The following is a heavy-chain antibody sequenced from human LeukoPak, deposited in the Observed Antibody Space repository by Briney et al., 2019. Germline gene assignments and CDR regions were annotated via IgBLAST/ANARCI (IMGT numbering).Heavy chain of an antibody. CDR1: GFTFSSYS. V-gene: IGHV3-48*01. D-gene: IGHD3-3*01. J-gene: IGHJ4*02. CDR3: ARGTYYDFWSGYYTLHY. CDR2: ISSSSSTI. Sequence: GGSLRLSCAASGFTFSSYSMNWVRQAPGKGLEWVSYISSSSSTIYYADSVKGRFTISRDNAKNSLYLQMNNLRAEDTAVYYCARGTYYDFWSGYYTLHYWGQGTLVTVSS.